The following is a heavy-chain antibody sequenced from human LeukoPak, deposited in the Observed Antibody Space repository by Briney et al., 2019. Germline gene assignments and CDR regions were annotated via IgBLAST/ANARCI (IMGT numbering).Heavy chain of an antibody. J-gene: IGHJ4*02. D-gene: IGHD6-19*01. Sequence: GGSLRLSCAASGFTFNNFTMSWVRQAPGKGLEWVSAISGSGGSTYYADSVKGRFTISRDNSKNTLYLQMNSLRAEDTAVYYCAKNVKSSGWYSDYWGQGTPVTVSS. CDR3: AKNVKSSGWYSDY. CDR1: GFTFNNFT. CDR2: ISGSGGST. V-gene: IGHV3-23*01.